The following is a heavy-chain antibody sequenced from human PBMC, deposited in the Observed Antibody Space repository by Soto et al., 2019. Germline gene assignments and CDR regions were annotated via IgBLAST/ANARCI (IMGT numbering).Heavy chain of an antibody. V-gene: IGHV1-2*02. J-gene: IGHJ6*02. CDR3: ARDITGPVAAAYGMDV. Sequence: ASVKVSCKASGYTFTGYYMHWVRQAPGQGLEWTGWINPNSGGTNYAQKFQGRVTMTRDTSISTAYMELSRLRSDDTAVYYCARDITGPVAAAYGMDVWGQGTMVTVSS. D-gene: IGHD2-15*01. CDR1: GYTFTGYY. CDR2: INPNSGGT.